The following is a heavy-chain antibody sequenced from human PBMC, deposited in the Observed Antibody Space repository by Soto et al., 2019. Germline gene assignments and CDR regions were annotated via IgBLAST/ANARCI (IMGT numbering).Heavy chain of an antibody. CDR2: IFSNDEK. V-gene: IGHV2-26*01. Sequence: GSGPTLVNPTETLTLTCTVSGFSLSNARMGVSWIRQPPGKALEWLAHIFSNDEKSYSTSLKSRLTISKDTSKSQVVLTMTNMDPVDTATYYCARPSGAYCSGGSCYPDAFDIWGQGTMVTVSS. CDR1: GFSLSNARMG. J-gene: IGHJ3*02. D-gene: IGHD2-15*01. CDR3: ARPSGAYCSGGSCYPDAFDI.